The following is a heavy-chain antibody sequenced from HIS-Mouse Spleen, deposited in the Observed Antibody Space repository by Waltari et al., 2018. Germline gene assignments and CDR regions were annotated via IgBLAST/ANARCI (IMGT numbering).Heavy chain of an antibody. Sequence: CAASGFTFSSYLMSWVRQAPGKGLEWVANIKQDGSEKYYVDSVKGRFTISRDNAKNSLYLQMNSLRAEDTAVYYCARKLGLDYWGQGTLVTVSS. V-gene: IGHV3-7*01. CDR1: GFTFSSYL. D-gene: IGHD7-27*01. CDR3: ARKLGLDY. CDR2: IKQDGSEK. J-gene: IGHJ4*02.